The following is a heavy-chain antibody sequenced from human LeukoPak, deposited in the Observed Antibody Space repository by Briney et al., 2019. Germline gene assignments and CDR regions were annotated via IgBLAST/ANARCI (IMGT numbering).Heavy chain of an antibody. CDR3: ARRRGYNYGDDAFDI. Sequence: PSETLSLXCAVSGYSISSGYYWGWIRQPPGKGLEWIGSIYHSGSTYYNPSLKSRVTISVDTSKNQFSLKLSSVTAADTTVYYCARRRGYNYGDDAFDIWGQGTMVTVSS. V-gene: IGHV4-38-2*01. J-gene: IGHJ3*02. CDR1: GYSISSGYY. D-gene: IGHD5-24*01. CDR2: IYHSGST.